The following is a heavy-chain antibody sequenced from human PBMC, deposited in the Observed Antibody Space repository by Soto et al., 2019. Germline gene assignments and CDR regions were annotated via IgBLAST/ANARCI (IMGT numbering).Heavy chain of an antibody. Sequence: GGSLRLSCAASGFTFSSYAMSWVRQAPGKGLEWVSAISGSGGSTYYADSVKGRFTISRDNSKNTLYLQMNSLRAEDTAVYYCAKGPGCSSSWYYFDYWGQGTLVTVSS. D-gene: IGHD6-13*01. CDR1: GFTFSSYA. V-gene: IGHV3-23*01. CDR3: AKGPGCSSSWYYFDY. CDR2: ISGSGGST. J-gene: IGHJ4*02.